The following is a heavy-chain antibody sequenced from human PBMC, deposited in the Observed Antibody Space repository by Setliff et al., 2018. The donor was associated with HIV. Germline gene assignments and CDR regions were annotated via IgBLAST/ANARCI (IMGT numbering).Heavy chain of an antibody. J-gene: IGHJ1*01. CDR2: ISAGGGST. V-gene: IGHV3-23*01. D-gene: IGHD6-19*01. Sequence: GGSLRLSCAASGFTFSSYAMSWVRQAPGKGLEWVSTISAGGGSTYYADFVKGRFTISRDNSKNTLYLQMNSLRAEDTAVYYCAGESSIAVAEYFQHWGQGTLVTVSS. CDR1: GFTFSSYA. CDR3: AGESSIAVAEYFQH.